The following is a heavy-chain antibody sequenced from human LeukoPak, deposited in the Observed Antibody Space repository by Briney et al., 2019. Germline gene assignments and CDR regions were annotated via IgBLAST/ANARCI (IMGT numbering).Heavy chain of an antibody. CDR1: GFTFSSYE. CDR3: AREAYDSSLY. V-gene: IGHV3-48*03. Sequence: TGGSLRLSCAASGFTFSSYEMNWVRQAPGKGLEWVLYITTSGSTTYYADSVKGRFTISRDNAKNSLFLQMNSLRAEDTAVYYCAREAYDSSLYWGQGTLVTASS. D-gene: IGHD3-22*01. CDR2: ITTSGSTT. J-gene: IGHJ4*02.